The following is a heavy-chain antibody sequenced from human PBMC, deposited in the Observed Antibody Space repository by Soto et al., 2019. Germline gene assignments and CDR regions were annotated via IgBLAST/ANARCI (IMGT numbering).Heavy chain of an antibody. D-gene: IGHD3-9*01. V-gene: IGHV4-59*01. CDR2: IYYSGST. CDR3: ARVGLLDIYDYYDILTQRLYYYYYMDV. Sequence: SETLSLTCTVSGGSISSYYWSWIRQPPGKGLEWIGYIYYSGSTNYNPSLKSRVTISADTSKNPFSLKLSSVTAADTAVYYCARVGLLDIYDYYDILTQRLYYYYYMDVWGKGTTVTVSS. CDR1: GGSISSYY. J-gene: IGHJ6*03.